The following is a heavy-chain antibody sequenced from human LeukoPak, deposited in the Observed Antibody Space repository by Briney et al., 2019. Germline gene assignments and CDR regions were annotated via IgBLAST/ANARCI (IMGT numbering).Heavy chain of an antibody. CDR1: GFTFSNAW. CDR3: TPRQRSSAWYAGGGDY. J-gene: IGHJ4*02. CDR2: IKSRTDGGKT. Sequence: GGSLRLSCAASGFTFSNAWMSWVRQAPGKGLEWVGRIKSRTDGGKTDNAAPVKGRFTISRDDSKNTLYLQMNSLKTEDTAVYYCTPRQRSSAWYAGGGDYWGQGTLVTVSS. D-gene: IGHD6-19*01. V-gene: IGHV3-15*01.